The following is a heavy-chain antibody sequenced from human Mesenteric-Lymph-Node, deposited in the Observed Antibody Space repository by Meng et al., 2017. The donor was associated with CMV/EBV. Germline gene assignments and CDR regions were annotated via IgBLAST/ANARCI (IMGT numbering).Heavy chain of an antibody. Sequence: GGSLRLSCAASGFTFSSYSMNWVRQAPGKGLECVSYISSNSGTIYYADSVKGRFTISRDNAKNSLYLQMNGLRAEDTAVYYCAKERVPAAVKQGDFDYWGQGTLVTVSS. CDR3: AKERVPAAVKQGDFDY. V-gene: IGHV3-48*04. D-gene: IGHD2-2*01. CDR2: ISSNSGTI. CDR1: GFTFSSYS. J-gene: IGHJ4*02.